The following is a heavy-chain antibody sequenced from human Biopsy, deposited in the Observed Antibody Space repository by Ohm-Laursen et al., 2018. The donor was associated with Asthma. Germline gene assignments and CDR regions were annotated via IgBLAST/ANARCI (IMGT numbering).Heavy chain of an antibody. CDR1: GGTFSSYA. D-gene: IGHD7-27*01. CDR2: IIPIFGTA. CDR3: ARSSHINWGGYFDY. J-gene: IGHJ4*02. V-gene: IGHV1-69*13. Sequence: GASVKVSCKASGGTFSSYAISCVRQAPGQGLEWMGGIIPIFGTANYAQKFQGRVTITADESTSTAYMELSSLRSEDTAVYYCARSSHINWGGYFDYWGQGTLVTVSS.